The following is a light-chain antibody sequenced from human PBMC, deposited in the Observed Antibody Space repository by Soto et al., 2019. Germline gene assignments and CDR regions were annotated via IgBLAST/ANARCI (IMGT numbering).Light chain of an antibody. J-gene: IGLJ3*02. V-gene: IGLV1-47*01. CDR3: ATWHDSLLGHWV. Sequence: QSVLTQPPSVSGTPGQRVTISCSGSSSNIGNNFVCWYQQLPGTAPKLLIYRNNQRPSGVPDRFSGSKSGTSASLAISGPRSEDEADYYYATWHDSLLGHWVFGGGTKLTVL. CDR1: SSNIGNNF. CDR2: RNN.